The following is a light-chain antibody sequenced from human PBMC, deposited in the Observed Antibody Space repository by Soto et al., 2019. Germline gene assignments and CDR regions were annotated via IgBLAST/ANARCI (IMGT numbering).Light chain of an antibody. V-gene: IGKV1-39*01. CDR2: AAS. CDR1: QSISNH. J-gene: IGKJ1*01. Sequence: DIQMTQSPSSLSASVEDSVIITCWASQSISNHLNWYQQKPGKAPKLLIFAASSLQSGVPSRFSGSRSGPDFTLTISSLQPEDFATYYCQQSYSGPPTFGQGTKVDIK. CDR3: QQSYSGPPT.